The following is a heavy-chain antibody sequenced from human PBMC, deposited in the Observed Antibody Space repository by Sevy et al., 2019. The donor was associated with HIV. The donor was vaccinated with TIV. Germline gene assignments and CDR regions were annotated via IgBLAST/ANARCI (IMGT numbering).Heavy chain of an antibody. CDR1: GFTFSDYY. V-gene: IGHV3-11*01. Sequence: GGSLRLSCAASGFTFSDYYMSWIRQAPGKGLEWVSYISSSGSTIYYADSVKGRFTISRDNAKNSLYLQMNSLRAEDTAVYYSARDGKSDYYDSSGGWFDPWGQGTLVTVSS. CDR2: ISSSGSTI. CDR3: ARDGKSDYYDSSGGWFDP. J-gene: IGHJ5*02. D-gene: IGHD3-22*01.